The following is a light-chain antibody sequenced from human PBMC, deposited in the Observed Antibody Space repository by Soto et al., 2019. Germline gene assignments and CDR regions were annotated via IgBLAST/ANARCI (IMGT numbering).Light chain of an antibody. J-gene: IGLJ1*01. Sequence: QSVLTQPASVSGSPGQSITISCTGTGSDVGGYNYVSWFQQHPDKAPKLMICDVSNRPSGVSDRFSGSKSGNTASLTISGLQAEDEADYYCNSYTTSGTHVFGTGTKVTVL. CDR3: NSYTTSGTHV. V-gene: IGLV2-14*03. CDR2: DVS. CDR1: GSDVGGYNY.